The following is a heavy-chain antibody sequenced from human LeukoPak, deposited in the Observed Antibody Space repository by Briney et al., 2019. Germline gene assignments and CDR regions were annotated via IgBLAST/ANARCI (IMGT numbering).Heavy chain of an antibody. CDR1: VFNFSSFA. Sequence: GGSLRLSCAASVFNFSSFAMSWVRQAQGKGLEWVSAISGSGGSTYYADSVKGRFTISRDNSKNTLYLQMNSLRAEDTAVYYCAKDRGADYSNYGYYFDYWGQGTLVTVSS. J-gene: IGHJ4*02. D-gene: IGHD4-11*01. V-gene: IGHV3-23*01. CDR3: AKDRGADYSNYGYYFDY. CDR2: ISGSGGST.